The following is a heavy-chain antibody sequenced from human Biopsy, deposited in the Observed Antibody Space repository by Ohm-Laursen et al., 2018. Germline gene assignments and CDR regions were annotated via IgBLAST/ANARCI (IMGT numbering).Heavy chain of an antibody. CDR2: FAPENGKT. CDR3: AADVNVWNVNY. V-gene: IGHV1-24*01. J-gene: IGHJ4*02. CDR1: GYTLTELS. Sequence: ASVKVSCKVSGYTLTELSMHWVRQAPGKGLEWMGGFAPENGKTVYAQNFQARVPMTEDTSTDTAYMELRSLRSEDTAVYYCAADVNVWNVNYWGQGTQVTVSS. D-gene: IGHD1-1*01.